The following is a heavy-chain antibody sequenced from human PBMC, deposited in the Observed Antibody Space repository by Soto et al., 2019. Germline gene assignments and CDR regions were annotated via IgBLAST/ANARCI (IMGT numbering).Heavy chain of an antibody. CDR1: GGTFSSYA. CDR2: IIPIFGTA. Sequence: QVQLVQSGAEVKKPGSSVKVSCKASGGTFSSYAISWVRQAPGQGLEWMGGIIPIFGTANYAQKFQGRVTITADESTSTAYMELSSLRSEDTAVYYCARQSIAAAGGRREYYYLYRIDVCGQGATVVV. V-gene: IGHV1-69*01. J-gene: IGHJ6*02. CDR3: ARQSIAAAGGRREYYYLYRIDV. D-gene: IGHD6-13*01.